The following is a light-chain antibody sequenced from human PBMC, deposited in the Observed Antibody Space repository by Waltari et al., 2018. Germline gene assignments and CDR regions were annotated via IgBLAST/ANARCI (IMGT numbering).Light chain of an antibody. CDR3: QQYGSSPHT. CDR1: QSVSSSY. CDR2: GAS. Sequence: EIVLTQSPGTLSLSPGERATLSCRASQSVSSSYLAWYQQKPGQAPRLLIYGASNRATGIPDRVSGSGSGTDFTLTISRLEPEDFAVYYCQQYGSSPHTVGGGTKVEIK. V-gene: IGKV3-20*01. J-gene: IGKJ4*01.